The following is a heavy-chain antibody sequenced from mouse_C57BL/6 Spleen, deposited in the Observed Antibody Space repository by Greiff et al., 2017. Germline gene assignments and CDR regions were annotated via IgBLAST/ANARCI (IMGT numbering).Heavy chain of an antibody. CDR3: ARSGDGYYEGYWYFDV. CDR1: GYTFTSYW. Sequence: VQLQQPGAELVRPGTSVKLSCKASGYTFTSYWMHWVKQRPGQGLEWIGVIDPSDSYTNYNQKFKGKATLTVDTSSSTAYMQLSSLTSEDSAVYYCARSGDGYYEGYWYFDVWGTGTTVTVSS. J-gene: IGHJ1*03. CDR2: IDPSDSYT. V-gene: IGHV1-59*01. D-gene: IGHD2-3*01.